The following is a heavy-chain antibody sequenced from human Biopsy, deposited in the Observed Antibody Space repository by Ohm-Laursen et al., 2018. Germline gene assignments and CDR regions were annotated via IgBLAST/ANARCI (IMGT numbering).Heavy chain of an antibody. CDR2: LYNTGGT. J-gene: IGHJ4*02. D-gene: IGHD6-25*01. V-gene: IGHV4-59*01. CDR3: EREAAIIDPRTRAFDY. CDR1: GGSISSYQ. Sequence: SETLSLTCSVSGGSISSYQWTWIRQPPGKGLEWIGYLYNTGGTNYNPSLKSRVTISVDTSKNQFSLKLRSVTAADTAVYYCEREAAIIDPRTRAFDYWGQGTLVTVSS.